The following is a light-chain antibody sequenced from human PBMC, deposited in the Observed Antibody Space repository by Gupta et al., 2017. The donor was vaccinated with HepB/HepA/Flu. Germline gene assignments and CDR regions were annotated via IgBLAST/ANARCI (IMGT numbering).Light chain of an antibody. CDR2: GAS. Sequence: EIVMTQSPATLSVSPGERATLSCRASQRVSSSLAWYQQKAGQAPRLLIHGASTRATGIPATFSGSGSGTEFTLTISSLQSEDFAVYYCQQYNTWPLTFGQGTKLEIK. J-gene: IGKJ2*01. CDR3: QQYNTWPLT. V-gene: IGKV3-15*01. CDR1: QRVSSS.